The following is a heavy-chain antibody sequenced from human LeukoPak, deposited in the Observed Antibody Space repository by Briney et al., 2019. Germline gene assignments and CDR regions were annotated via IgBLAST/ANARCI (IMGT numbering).Heavy chain of an antibody. CDR1: GDSLSGSTYY. J-gene: IGHJ4*02. D-gene: IGHD3-16*01. CDR3: AREGLRGFDY. CDR2: IKQDGSEK. V-gene: IGHV3-7*03. Sequence: PSETLSLTCTVSGDSLSGSTYYWGWIRQAPGKGLEWVANIKQDGSEKYYVDSVKGRFTISRDNAKNSLYLQMNSLRAEDTAVYYCAREGLRGFDYWGQGTLVTVSS.